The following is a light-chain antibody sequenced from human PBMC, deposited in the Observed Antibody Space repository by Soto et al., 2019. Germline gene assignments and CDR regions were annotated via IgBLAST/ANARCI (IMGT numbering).Light chain of an antibody. CDR2: DAS. V-gene: IGKV3-11*01. Sequence: EIVLTQSPATLSLSPGERATLSCRASQSVRSYLAWYQHKPGQAPRLLIYDASNRATGIPARFSGSGSGTDFTLTISSLEAEDSAVYYCQQRSSWWTFGQGTKVEIK. CDR1: QSVRSY. J-gene: IGKJ1*01. CDR3: QQRSSWWT.